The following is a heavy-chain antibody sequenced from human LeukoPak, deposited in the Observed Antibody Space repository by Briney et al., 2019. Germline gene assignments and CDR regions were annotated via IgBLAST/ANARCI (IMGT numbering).Heavy chain of an antibody. J-gene: IGHJ4*02. Sequence: PGGSLRLSCAASGFTFSSYWMSWVRQAPGKGLEWVANIKQDGSEKYYVDSVKGRFTISRDNSKNTLYLQMNSLRAEDTAVYYCAKDGAPYAHGSEFMDYWGQGTLVTVSS. CDR2: IKQDGSEK. V-gene: IGHV3-7*01. D-gene: IGHD3-10*01. CDR3: AKDGAPYAHGSEFMDY. CDR1: GFTFSSYW.